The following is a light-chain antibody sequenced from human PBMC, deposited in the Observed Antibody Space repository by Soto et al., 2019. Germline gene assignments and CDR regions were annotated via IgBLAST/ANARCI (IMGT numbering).Light chain of an antibody. CDR1: QSISSY. V-gene: IGKV1-39*01. CDR3: QQSYSTPET. CDR2: AAS. J-gene: IGKJ1*01. Sequence: DIQMTQSPSSLSASVGYRVTITCRASQSISSYLHWYQQKPGKAPKLLIYAASSLQSGVPSRFSGSGSGTDFTLTISSLQPEDFATYYCQQSYSTPETFGQGTKVDIK.